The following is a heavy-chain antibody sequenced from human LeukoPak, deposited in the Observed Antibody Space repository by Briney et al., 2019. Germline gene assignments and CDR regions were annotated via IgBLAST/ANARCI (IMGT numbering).Heavy chain of an antibody. CDR2: IFYTGST. CDR3: GEQSAGGAFDY. Sequence: SETLSLTCTVSGGSISSTSYYWGWIRQPPGKGLEWIGSIFYTGSTYYNPSLKSRVTISVDTSKNQFSLKLSSVTAADTAVYYCGEQSAGGAFDYWGQGTLVTVSS. J-gene: IGHJ4*02. D-gene: IGHD1/OR15-1a*01. CDR1: GGSISSTSYY. V-gene: IGHV4-39*01.